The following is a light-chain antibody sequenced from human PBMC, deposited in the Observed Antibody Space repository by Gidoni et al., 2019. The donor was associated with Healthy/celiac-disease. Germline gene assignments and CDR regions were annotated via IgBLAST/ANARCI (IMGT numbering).Light chain of an antibody. CDR2: GAS. CDR1: PRVRSSY. J-gene: IGKJ2*01. V-gene: IGKV3-20*01. CDR3: QQYGSSPMYT. Sequence: IVLTQSPGTLSFSPGGRATLSSMASPRVRSSYLSWYQQKPGQAHRLLIYGASSRATGIPDRFSGSGSGTDFTLTISRLESEDCAVYYCQQYGSSPMYTFGQGTKLEIK.